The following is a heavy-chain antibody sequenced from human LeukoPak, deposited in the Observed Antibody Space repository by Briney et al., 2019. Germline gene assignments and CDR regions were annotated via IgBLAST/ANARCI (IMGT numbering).Heavy chain of an antibody. J-gene: IGHJ4*02. V-gene: IGHV1-24*01. CDR1: GYTLTELS. D-gene: IGHD4-11*01. Sequence: ASVKVSCKVSGYTLTELSMHWVRQAPGKGLEWMGGFDPEDGETIYAQKFQGRVTMTEDTSTDTAYMELSSLRSEDTAVYYCTTDPDDYSNYVSYWGQGTLVTVSS. CDR3: TTDPDDYSNYVSY. CDR2: FDPEDGET.